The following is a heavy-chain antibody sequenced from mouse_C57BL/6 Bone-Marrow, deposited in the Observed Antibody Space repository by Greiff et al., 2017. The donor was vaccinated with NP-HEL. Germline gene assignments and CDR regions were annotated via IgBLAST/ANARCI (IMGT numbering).Heavy chain of an antibody. Sequence: VQLQQPGAELVKPGASVKLSCKASGYTFTSYWMHWVKQRPGQGLEWIGMIHPNSGSTNYNEKFKSKATLTVDKSSSTAYMQLSSLTSEDSAVYYCAREGTKVYYGYKVYWGQGTSGTGSS. CDR3: AREGTKVYYGYKVY. CDR1: GYTFTSYW. D-gene: IGHD2-2*01. V-gene: IGHV1-64*01. CDR2: IHPNSGST. J-gene: IGHJ4*01.